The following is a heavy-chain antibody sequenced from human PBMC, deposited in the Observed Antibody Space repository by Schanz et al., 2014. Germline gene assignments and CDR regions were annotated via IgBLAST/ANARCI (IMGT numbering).Heavy chain of an antibody. V-gene: IGHV3-66*03. J-gene: IGHJ3*01. CDR3: ARDRGALINHNDALDL. Sequence: EVQLVESGGGLIQPGGSLRLSCAVSGFTVNTNYMSWVRQAPGKGLEWISSMYINSGSTQYADSVKGRFTISRDNSKNTLYLQMNSLRAEDTAVYYCARDRGALINHNDALDLWGQGTMVSVSS. CDR1: GFTVNTNY. D-gene: IGHD3-16*01. CDR2: MYINSGST.